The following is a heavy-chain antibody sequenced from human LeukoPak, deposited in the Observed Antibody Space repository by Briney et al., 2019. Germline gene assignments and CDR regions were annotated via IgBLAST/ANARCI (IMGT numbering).Heavy chain of an antibody. CDR1: GLSFSTYS. J-gene: IGHJ4*02. CDR3: AGRSCSDGVCPFDF. CDR2: ISCSSETI. Sequence: GGSLTLSCVVSGLSFSTYSMNWVRQAPGTGLEWVASISCSSETIYYADSVKGRFTISRDNAKNSLYLQMNSLRAEDTAIYYCAGRSCSDGVCPFDFWDQGTLVTVSS. D-gene: IGHD2-8*01. V-gene: IGHV3-21*01.